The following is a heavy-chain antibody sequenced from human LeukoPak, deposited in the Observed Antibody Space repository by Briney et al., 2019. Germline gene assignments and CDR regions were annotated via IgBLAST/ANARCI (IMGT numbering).Heavy chain of an antibody. CDR3: AKESGYYHY. CDR2: IYGGGDT. CDR1: GFTVNNNY. Sequence: GGSLRLSCAASGFTVNNNYVNWVRQAPGKGLGWVSIIYGGGDTSYADSVKGRFTISRDNSKNTVYLQMNSLRAEDTAVYYCAKESGYYHYWGQGTLVTVSS. D-gene: IGHD3-3*01. V-gene: IGHV3-53*01. J-gene: IGHJ4*02.